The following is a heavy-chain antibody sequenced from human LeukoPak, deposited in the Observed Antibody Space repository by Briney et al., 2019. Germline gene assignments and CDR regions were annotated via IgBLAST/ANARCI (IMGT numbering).Heavy chain of an antibody. CDR2: IYPGDSDT. D-gene: IGHD2-2*01. CDR3: ERHKCSSTSCMDAFDI. CDR1: GYSFTSYW. Sequence: GESPKISCKGSGYSFTSYWIGWVRQMPGKGLEWMGIIYPGDSDTRYSPSFQGQVTISADKSISTAYLQWSSLKASDTAMYYCERHKCSSTSCMDAFDIWGQGTMVTVSS. J-gene: IGHJ3*02. V-gene: IGHV5-51*01.